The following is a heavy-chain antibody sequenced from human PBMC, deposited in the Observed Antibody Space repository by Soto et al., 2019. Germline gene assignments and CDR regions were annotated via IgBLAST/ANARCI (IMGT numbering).Heavy chain of an antibody. J-gene: IGHJ5*02. CDR2: ILHSGTT. CDR1: GGSISSSNW. V-gene: IGHV4-4*02. CDR3: ASVRQYCSGTSCYLDP. Sequence: SETLSLTCAVAGGSISSSNWWQWVRQPPGKGLEWIGEILHSGTTNYNPSLKSRVAISVDKSKNQFSLKLNSVTAADTAVYYCASVRQYCSGTSCYLDPWGQGTLVTVSS. D-gene: IGHD2-2*01.